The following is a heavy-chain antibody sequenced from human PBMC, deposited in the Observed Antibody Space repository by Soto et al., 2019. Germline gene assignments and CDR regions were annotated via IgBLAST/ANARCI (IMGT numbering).Heavy chain of an antibody. D-gene: IGHD3-22*01. V-gene: IGHV2-26*01. CDR3: ARMGYYESSGYYYSGMDV. Sequence: QVTLKESGPVLVKPTEPLTLTCTVSGFSVSNARMGVSWIRQPPGKALEWLAHIYSNDDKSYSTSLKTTLTMSKDTSNSQVVSTMTNMAPVHTATYYCARMGYYESSGYYYSGMDVWGEGTTVTVSS. CDR1: GFSVSNARMG. J-gene: IGHJ6*04. CDR2: IYSNDDK.